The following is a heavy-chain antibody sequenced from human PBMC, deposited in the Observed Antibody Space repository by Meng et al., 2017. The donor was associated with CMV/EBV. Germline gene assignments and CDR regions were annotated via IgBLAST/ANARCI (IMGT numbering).Heavy chain of an antibody. CDR1: GCSSIRVMYD. Sequence: LQNAGATVDKHSDPLSLTCTSSGCSSIRVMYDWGWIRQPPGKGLEWIGIIYYSGSTYYNPSLKSRVTISVDTSKNQFSLKLSSVTAADTAVYYCARVSVSYGYRLGYWGQGTLVTVSS. V-gene: IGHV4-39*07. D-gene: IGHD3-16*02. CDR2: IYYSGST. J-gene: IGHJ4*02. CDR3: ARVSVSYGYRLGY.